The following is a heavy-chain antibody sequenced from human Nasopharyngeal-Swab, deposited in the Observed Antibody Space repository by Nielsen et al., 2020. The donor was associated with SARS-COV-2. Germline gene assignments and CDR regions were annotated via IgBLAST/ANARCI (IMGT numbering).Heavy chain of an antibody. V-gene: IGHV3-7*01. CDR2: IKQDGDET. J-gene: IGHJ4*02. CDR1: GFTFNTFW. CDR3: AKDLRAGMVLMGTTDY. Sequence: GESLKISCATSGFTFNTFWMSWVRQAPGKGLEWVAIIKQDGDETQYVDSVKGRFTISRDDSKNTMYLQMNSLRPEDTAVYYCAKDLRAGMVLMGTTDYWGQGSLVTVSS. D-gene: IGHD1-7*01.